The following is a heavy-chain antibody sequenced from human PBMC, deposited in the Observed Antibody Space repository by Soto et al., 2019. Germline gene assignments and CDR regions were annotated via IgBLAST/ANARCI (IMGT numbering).Heavy chain of an antibody. CDR1: GYTFTSYG. Sequence: ASVKVSCKASGYTFTSYGISWVRQAPGQGLEWKGWFSAYNGNTNYAQKLQGRVTMTTDTSTSTAYMELRSLRSDDTAVYYCARSKITIFGVVTYIPDYYYGMDVWGQGTTVTVSS. J-gene: IGHJ6*02. V-gene: IGHV1-18*01. D-gene: IGHD3-3*01. CDR2: FSAYNGNT. CDR3: ARSKITIFGVVTYIPDYYYGMDV.